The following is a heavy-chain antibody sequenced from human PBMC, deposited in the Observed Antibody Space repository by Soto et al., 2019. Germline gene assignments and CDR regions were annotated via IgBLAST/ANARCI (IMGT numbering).Heavy chain of an antibody. CDR2: MSGSGSSI. J-gene: IGHJ6*02. D-gene: IGHD1-20*01. CDR1: HFAFNIDA. V-gene: IGHV3-23*01. Sequence: EAQLLESGGGLVQPGESLTLSCVASHFAFNIDAMTWVRQAPGKGLEWVSSMSGSGSSIYYADSVKGRFTITRDKSTKTLSLKMNSLRAEDTAVYWCARDNWNGAYYGLDVWGQGTTVTVS. CDR3: ARDNWNGAYYGLDV.